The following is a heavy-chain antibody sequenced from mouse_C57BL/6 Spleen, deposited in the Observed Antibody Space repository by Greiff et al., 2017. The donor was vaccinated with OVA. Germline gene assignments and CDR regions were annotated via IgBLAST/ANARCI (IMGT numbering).Heavy chain of an antibody. V-gene: IGHV7-3*01. CDR1: GFTFTDYY. CDR2: ISNKANGYTT. D-gene: IGHD1-1*01. CDR3: ARSHYYGSSYGYFDV. J-gene: IGHJ1*03. Sequence: EVKRVESGGGLVQPGGSLSLSCAASGFTFTDYYMSWVRQPPGKALEWLGFISNKANGYTTEYSASVKGPFTFYRDNSQSILYLQMNALRAEDSATYYCARSHYYGSSYGYFDVWGTGTTVTVSS.